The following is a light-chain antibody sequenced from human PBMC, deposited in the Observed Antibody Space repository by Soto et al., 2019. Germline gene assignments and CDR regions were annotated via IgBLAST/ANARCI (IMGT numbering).Light chain of an antibody. CDR2: GAS. CDR3: QQYGIFRT. V-gene: IGKV3-20*01. Sequence: EIVLTQSPGTLSLSPGERATLSCRAGQSVSSSYLAWYQQKPGQAPRLLIYGASSRATGIPDRFSGSGSGTAFTLTISRLETEDCAVYCCQQYGIFRTFGQGTKVEIK. J-gene: IGKJ1*01. CDR1: QSVSSSY.